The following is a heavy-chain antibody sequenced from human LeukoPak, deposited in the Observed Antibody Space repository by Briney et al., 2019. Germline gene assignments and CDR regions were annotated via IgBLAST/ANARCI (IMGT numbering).Heavy chain of an antibody. D-gene: IGHD5-24*01. CDR3: ARHRSAVEMATTLFGY. V-gene: IGHV4-59*08. CDR2: IYYSGST. J-gene: IGHJ4*02. Sequence: SETLSLTCTVSGGSISSYYWSWIRQPPGKGLEWIGYIYYSGSTNYNPSLKSRVTISVDTSKNQFSLKVRSVTAADTAVYYCARHRSAVEMATTLFGYWGQGTLVTVSS. CDR1: GGSISSYY.